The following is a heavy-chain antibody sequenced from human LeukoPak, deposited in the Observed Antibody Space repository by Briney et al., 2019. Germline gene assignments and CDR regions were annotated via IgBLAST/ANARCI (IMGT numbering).Heavy chain of an antibody. J-gene: IGHJ6*03. V-gene: IGHV3-21*01. CDR1: GFTFSSYS. Sequence: PGGSLRLSCAASGFTFSSYSMNWVRQAPGKGLEWVSSISSSSCYIYYADSVKGRFTISRDNSKNTLYLEMNSLRVEDTAVYYCSCDGAYGSGSSPHYYYYMDVWGKGTTVAVSS. CDR2: ISSSSCYI. D-gene: IGHD3-10*01. CDR3: SCDGAYGSGSSPHYYYYMDV.